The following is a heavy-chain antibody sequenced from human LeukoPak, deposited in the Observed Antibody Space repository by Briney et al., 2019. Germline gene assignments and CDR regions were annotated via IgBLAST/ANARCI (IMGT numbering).Heavy chain of an antibody. V-gene: IGHV1-2*05. CDR3: ASWDIVVVPAATFDC. CDR1: GYTFTGYY. Sequence: ASVKVSCKASGYTFTGYYMHWVRQAPGQGLEWMGRINPNSGGTNYAQKFQGRVTMTRDTSISTAYMELSRLRSDDTDVYYCASWDIVVVPAATFDCWGQGTLVTVSS. J-gene: IGHJ4*02. CDR2: INPNSGGT. D-gene: IGHD2-2*01.